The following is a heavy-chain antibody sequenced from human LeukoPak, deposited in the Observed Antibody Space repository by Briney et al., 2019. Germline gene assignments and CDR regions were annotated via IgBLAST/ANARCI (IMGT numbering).Heavy chain of an antibody. CDR2: INEDGSST. CDR1: GFTFSSYA. CDR3: TTDTFGARDS. D-gene: IGHD3-10*01. V-gene: IGHV3-74*01. J-gene: IGHJ4*02. Sequence: PGGSLRLSCAASGFTFSSYAMSWVRQGPGKGLVWVSRINEDGSSTSYAESVRGRFTISRDNAKNTLYLQMNSLRAEDAAVYYCTTDTFGARDSWGQGTLVTVSS.